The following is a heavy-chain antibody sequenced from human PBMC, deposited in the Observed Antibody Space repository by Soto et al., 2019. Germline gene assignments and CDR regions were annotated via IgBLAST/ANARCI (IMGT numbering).Heavy chain of an antibody. CDR2: IRSKAYGGTT. J-gene: IGHJ6*03. D-gene: IGHD3-10*01. CDR3: TRDSMVRAYYYMDV. CDR1: GFTFGDYA. V-gene: IGHV3-49*03. Sequence: GGSLRLSSTASGFTFGDYAMSWFRQAPGKGLEWVGFIRSKAYGGTTEYAASVKGRFTISRDDSKSIAHLQLNSLKTEDTAVYYCTRDSMVRAYYYMDVWGKGTTVTVPS.